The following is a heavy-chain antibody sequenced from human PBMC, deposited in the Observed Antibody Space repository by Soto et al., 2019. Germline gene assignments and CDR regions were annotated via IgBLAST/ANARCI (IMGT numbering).Heavy chain of an antibody. Sequence: SETLSLTCAVYGGSFSGYYWSWIRQPPGKGLEWIGEINHSGSTNYNPSIKSRDTISVDTSKNQISMKMSSVTAADTAVYYCARGSYYDILTGYPYYFDYWGQGTLVTVSS. CDR1: GGSFSGYY. CDR2: INHSGST. J-gene: IGHJ4*02. CDR3: ARGSYYDILTGYPYYFDY. D-gene: IGHD3-9*01. V-gene: IGHV4-34*01.